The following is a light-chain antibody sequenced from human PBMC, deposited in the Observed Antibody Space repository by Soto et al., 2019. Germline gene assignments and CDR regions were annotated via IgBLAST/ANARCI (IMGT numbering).Light chain of an antibody. CDR1: QSISRW. J-gene: IGKJ1*01. CDR2: DAS. V-gene: IGKV1-5*02. Sequence: DLQMTQSPSPLSASVGDIVTIICRAIQSISRWLDWYQQKPGKAPKLLIYDASSLQSGVPSRLSGSGSGTEFTLAISSLQPDYFATYYAQHYSSXSRTCGHWTKV. CDR3: QHYSSXSRT.